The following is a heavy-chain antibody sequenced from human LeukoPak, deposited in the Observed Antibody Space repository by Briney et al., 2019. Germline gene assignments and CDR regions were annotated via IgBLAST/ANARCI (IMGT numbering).Heavy chain of an antibody. V-gene: IGHV3-9*03. D-gene: IGHD1-7*01. Sequence: GGSLRLSCAASGFTFDDYAMHWVRQAPGKGLEWVSGVSWNSGSIGYADSVKGRFTISRDNAKNSLYLQMNSLRAEDMVLYYCAKGRSYNWNYGGGFDYWGQGTLVTVSS. CDR2: VSWNSGSI. CDR1: GFTFDDYA. CDR3: AKGRSYNWNYGGGFDY. J-gene: IGHJ4*02.